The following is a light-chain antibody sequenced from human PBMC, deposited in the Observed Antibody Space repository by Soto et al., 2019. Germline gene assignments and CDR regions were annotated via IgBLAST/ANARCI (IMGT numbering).Light chain of an antibody. V-gene: IGLV2-8*01. J-gene: IGLJ2*01. Sequence: QSALTQPPSASGSPGQSVTISCTGTSSDVGGYNYVSWYQHHPGKAPKLMIYEVSKRPSGVPDRFSGSKSGNTASLTVSGLQAEDEADYYCNSYAGSNNVVFGGGTTLTVL. CDR2: EVS. CDR1: SSDVGGYNY. CDR3: NSYAGSNNVV.